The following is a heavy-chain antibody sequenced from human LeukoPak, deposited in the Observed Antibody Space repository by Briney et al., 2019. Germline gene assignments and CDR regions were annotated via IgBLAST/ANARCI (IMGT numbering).Heavy chain of an antibody. CDR3: ARSHYSRGWEYFDY. D-gene: IGHD6-19*01. CDR1: GYTFTGYY. CDR2: INPNSGGT. Sequence: ASVKVSCKASGYTFTGYYIHWVRQAPGQGLEWMGWINPNSGGTNYAQKFQGRVTMTWDMSTSTVYMELSSLRSEDTAVYYCARSHYSRGWEYFDYWGQGTLVTVSS. V-gene: IGHV1-2*02. J-gene: IGHJ4*02.